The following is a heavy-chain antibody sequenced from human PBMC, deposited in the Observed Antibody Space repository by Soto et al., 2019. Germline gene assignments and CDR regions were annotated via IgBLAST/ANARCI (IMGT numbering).Heavy chain of an antibody. CDR3: ARDEGPAVGEDYYYYYGMDV. Sequence: QVQLVESGGGVVQPGRSLRLSCAASGFTFSSYAMHWVRQAPGKGLEWVAVISYDGSNKYYADSVKGRFTISRDNSKNTLYLQMNSLRAEDTAVYYCARDEGPAVGEDYYYYYGMDVWGQGTTVTVSS. CDR1: GFTFSSYA. CDR2: ISYDGSNK. D-gene: IGHD6-19*01. J-gene: IGHJ6*02. V-gene: IGHV3-30-3*01.